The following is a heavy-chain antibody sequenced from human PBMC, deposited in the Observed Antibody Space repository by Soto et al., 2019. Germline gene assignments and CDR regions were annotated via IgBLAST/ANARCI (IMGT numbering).Heavy chain of an antibody. D-gene: IGHD3-10*01. CDR2: ISYDGSNK. CDR3: AKDPGWFGELYGMDV. V-gene: IGHV3-30*18. CDR1: GFTFSSYG. Sequence: HPGGSLRLSCAASGFTFSSYGMHWVRQAPGKGLEWVAVISYDGSNKYYADSVKGRFTISRDNSKNTLYLQMNSLRAEDTAVYYCAKDPGWFGELYGMDVWGQGTTVTVSS. J-gene: IGHJ6*02.